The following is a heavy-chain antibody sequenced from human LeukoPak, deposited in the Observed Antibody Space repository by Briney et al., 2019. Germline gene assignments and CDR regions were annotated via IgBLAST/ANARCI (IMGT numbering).Heavy chain of an antibody. Sequence: GGSLRLSCLASGFTFSTYAMSWVRQAQGKGMQWVSAITGSGGGTYYADSVKGRSTISRDNSENTLSLQMNSLRAKDTAIYYCPKGPHSMYSTSWFDYWGQGTLVAVSS. CDR3: PKGPHSMYSTSWFDY. CDR1: GFTFSTYA. J-gene: IGHJ4*02. CDR2: ITGSGGGT. V-gene: IGHV3-23*01. D-gene: IGHD2-2*01.